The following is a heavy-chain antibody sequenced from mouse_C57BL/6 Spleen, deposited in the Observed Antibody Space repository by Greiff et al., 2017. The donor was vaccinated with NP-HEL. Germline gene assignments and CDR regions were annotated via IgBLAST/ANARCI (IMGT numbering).Heavy chain of an antibody. V-gene: IGHV1-76*01. Sequence: QVQLQQSGAELVRPGASVKLSCKASGYTFTDYYINWVKQRPGQGLEWIARIYPGSGNTYYNEKFKGKATLTAEKSSSTAYMQLSSLTSEDSAVYFCARMRTLEAMDYWGQGTSVTVSS. CDR2: IYPGSGNT. CDR3: ARMRTLEAMDY. CDR1: GYTFTDYY. J-gene: IGHJ4*01.